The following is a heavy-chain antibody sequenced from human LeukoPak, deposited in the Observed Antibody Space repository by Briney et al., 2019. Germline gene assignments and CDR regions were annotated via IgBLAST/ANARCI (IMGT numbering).Heavy chain of an antibody. CDR1: GFTVSSNY. D-gene: IGHD3-22*01. CDR2: ISGSGGST. J-gene: IGHJ4*02. Sequence: GGSLRLSCAASGFTVSSNYMAWVRQAPGKGLEWVSAISGSGGSTYYADSVKGRFTISRDNSKNTLYLQMNSLRAEDTAVYYCAKVGPVSSGPFDYWGQGTLVTVSS. V-gene: IGHV3-23*01. CDR3: AKVGPVSSGPFDY.